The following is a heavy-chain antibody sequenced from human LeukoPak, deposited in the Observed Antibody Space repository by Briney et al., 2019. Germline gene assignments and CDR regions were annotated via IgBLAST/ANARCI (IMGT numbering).Heavy chain of an antibody. Sequence: PGGSLRLSCAASGFTFSTYGMHWVRQAPGKGLEWVAFIRYDGSNENYTDSVKGRFTISRDNSKNTVYLQMNSLRTEDTAIYYCTEVMEQQLVSTDYWGQGTLVTVSS. CDR2: IRYDGSNE. V-gene: IGHV3-30*02. J-gene: IGHJ4*02. D-gene: IGHD6-6*01. CDR1: GFTFSTYG. CDR3: TEVMEQQLVSTDY.